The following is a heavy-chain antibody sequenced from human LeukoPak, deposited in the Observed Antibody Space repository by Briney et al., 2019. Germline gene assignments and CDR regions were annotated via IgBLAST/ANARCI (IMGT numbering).Heavy chain of an antibody. CDR2: ISSSSSYI. CDR1: GFTFSSYS. V-gene: IGHV3-21*01. D-gene: IGHD3-3*01. J-gene: IGHJ4*02. CDR3: ASTRFLEWLSFDY. Sequence: KSGGSLRLSCAASGFTFSSYSMNWVRQAPGKGLEWVSSISSSSSYIYYADSVKGRFTISRDNAKNSLYLQMNSLRAEDTAVYYCASTRFLEWLSFDYWGQGTLVTVSS.